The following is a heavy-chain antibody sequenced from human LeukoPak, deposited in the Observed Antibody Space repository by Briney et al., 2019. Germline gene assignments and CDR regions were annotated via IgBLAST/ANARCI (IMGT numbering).Heavy chain of an antibody. CDR1: GITLNNFA. V-gene: IGHV3-7*01. Sequence: QAGGSLRLSCAASGITLNNFAISWVRQAPGKGLEWVANINQDGSKSEYVDSVKGRFTIYRDNANNSLFLRMDSLRSEDAAVYYCARGSEDSPYRPCADWGPGTVVTVTS. J-gene: IGHJ4*02. CDR3: ARGSEDSPYRPCAD. D-gene: IGHD3-16*01. CDR2: INQDGSKS.